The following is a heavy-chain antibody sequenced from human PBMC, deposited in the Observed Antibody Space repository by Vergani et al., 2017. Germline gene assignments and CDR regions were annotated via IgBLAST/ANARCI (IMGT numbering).Heavy chain of an antibody. D-gene: IGHD3-10*01. V-gene: IGHV3-30*02. Sequence: QVQLVESGGGVFQPGGSLRLSCAASGFTFRSYGMHWVRQAPGKGLEWVAFIRYDGSNKYYADSVKGRFTISSDNSKNTLYLQMNSLRAEDTAVYYCAKDAPDYVSGSYPYYFDYWGQGTLVTVSS. CDR1: GFTFRSYG. CDR3: AKDAPDYVSGSYPYYFDY. CDR2: IRYDGSNK. J-gene: IGHJ4*02.